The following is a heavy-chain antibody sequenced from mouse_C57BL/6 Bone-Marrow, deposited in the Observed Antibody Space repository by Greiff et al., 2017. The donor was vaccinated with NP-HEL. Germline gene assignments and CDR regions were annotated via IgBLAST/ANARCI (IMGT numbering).Heavy chain of an antibody. Sequence: EVQLVESGPGLVKPSQSLSLTCSVTGYSITSGYYWNWIRQFPGNKLEWMGYISYDGSNNYNPSLKNRISITRDTSKNQFFLKLNSVTTEDTATYYCASIYDGYLYAMDYWGQGTSVTVSS. CDR1: GYSITSGYY. D-gene: IGHD2-3*01. CDR2: ISYDGSN. CDR3: ASIYDGYLYAMDY. J-gene: IGHJ4*01. V-gene: IGHV3-6*01.